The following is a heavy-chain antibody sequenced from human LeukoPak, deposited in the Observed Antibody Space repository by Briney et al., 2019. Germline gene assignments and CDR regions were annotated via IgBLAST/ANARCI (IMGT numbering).Heavy chain of an antibody. CDR1: GFTLRTYG. CDR3: ARPTIIRGAVVSAFDN. CDR2: ISGSSDTL. J-gene: IGHJ4*02. V-gene: IGHV3-48*02. D-gene: IGHD3-16*02. Sequence: PGGSLRLSCVASGFTLRTYGMSWVRQSPGKGLEWISYISGSSDTLHYADSVKGRFTISRDIAKSSVFLQLNSLRDEDTAVYYCARPTIIRGAVVSAFDNWGQGTPVTVSS.